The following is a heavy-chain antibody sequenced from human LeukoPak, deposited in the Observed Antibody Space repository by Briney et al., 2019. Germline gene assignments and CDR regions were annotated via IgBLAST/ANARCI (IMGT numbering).Heavy chain of an antibody. J-gene: IGHJ4*02. CDR1: GFTFSTYW. CDR3: VSASSHRTAAGGDY. CDR2: INGDGGSR. Sequence: PGGSLRLSCAASGFTFSTYWMHWVRQAPGKGLVWVSRINGDGGSRNYADSVKGRFTISRDNAKNTLYLQMSSLRVEDTAVYYCVSASSHRTAAGGDYWGQGTLVTVST. V-gene: IGHV3-74*01. D-gene: IGHD6-13*01.